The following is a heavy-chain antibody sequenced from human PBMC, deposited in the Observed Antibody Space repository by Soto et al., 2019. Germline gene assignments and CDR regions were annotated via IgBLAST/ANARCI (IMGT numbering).Heavy chain of an antibody. CDR3: AKDLDMTFWSGYYLAY. J-gene: IGHJ4*02. CDR1: GFTVSNNY. Sequence: LRLSCAASGFTVSNNYMSWVRQAPGKGLEWVSIISRSGGTTYYGDSVKGRFSISRDNSKNTLYLQMNSLRAEDTAVYYCAKDLDMTFWSGYYLAYWGQGTLVTVSS. V-gene: IGHV3-23*01. D-gene: IGHD3-3*01. CDR2: ISRSGGTT.